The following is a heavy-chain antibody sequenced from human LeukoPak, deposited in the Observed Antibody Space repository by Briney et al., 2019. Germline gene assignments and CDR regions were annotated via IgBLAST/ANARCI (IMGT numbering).Heavy chain of an antibody. Sequence: GESLKISCKGSGYSFTSYWIGWVRQMPGKGLEWMGIVYPGDSDTRYSPSFQGQVTISADKSISTAYLQWSSLKASDTAMYYCARHDRYFDWLLPFDYWGQGTLVTVSS. CDR3: ARHDRYFDWLLPFDY. J-gene: IGHJ4*02. V-gene: IGHV5-51*01. CDR1: GYSFTSYW. CDR2: VYPGDSDT. D-gene: IGHD3-9*01.